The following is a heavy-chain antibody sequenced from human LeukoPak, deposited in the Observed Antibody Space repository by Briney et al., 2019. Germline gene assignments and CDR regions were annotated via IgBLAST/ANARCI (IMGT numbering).Heavy chain of an antibody. J-gene: IGHJ4*02. CDR2: IYFTGST. CDR1: GGSFSDYY. D-gene: IGHD4-17*01. V-gene: IGHV4-59*10. Sequence: SETLSLTCAVYGGSFSDYYWSWIRQPAEKGLEWIGRIYFTGSTNYNPSLKSRVTMSVDTSKNQFSLKLTSVTAADTAIYYCARVAYGDYYFDYWGQGTLVTVSS. CDR3: ARVAYGDYYFDY.